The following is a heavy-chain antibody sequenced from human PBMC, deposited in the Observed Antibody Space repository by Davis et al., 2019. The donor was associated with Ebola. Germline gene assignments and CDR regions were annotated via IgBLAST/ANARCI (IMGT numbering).Heavy chain of an antibody. CDR3: AKGFSMKAVAQNGYMDV. D-gene: IGHD3-22*01. J-gene: IGHJ6*03. CDR1: GYSIGSGYH. CDR2: FLYGGTT. Sequence: PSETLSLTCAVSGYSIGSGYHWGWIRQPPGRGLEWIGIFLYGGTTHYSPSLKSRVTMSVDTSKNQFSLKLTSVTAADTAAYYCAKGFSMKAVAQNGYMDVWGKGTTVTVSS. V-gene: IGHV4-38-2*01.